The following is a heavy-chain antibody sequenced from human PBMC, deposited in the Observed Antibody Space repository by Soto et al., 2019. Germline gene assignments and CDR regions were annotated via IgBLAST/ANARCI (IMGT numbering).Heavy chain of an antibody. J-gene: IGHJ6*02. CDR1: GYTFIRYG. CDR2: ISPYNDHT. D-gene: IGHD3-16*01. CDR3: ARGGYYDNSWGKLSHYGLDV. Sequence: QVQLAQSAGEVKKPGASVKVSCKATGYTFIRYGIAWVRQAPGQGVEWMGWISPYNDHTVYAQKFQGRVTMTADTSTSTVYMNLRGLKSDDTAVYYCARGGYYDNSWGKLSHYGLDVWGQGTSVSVSS. V-gene: IGHV1-18*01.